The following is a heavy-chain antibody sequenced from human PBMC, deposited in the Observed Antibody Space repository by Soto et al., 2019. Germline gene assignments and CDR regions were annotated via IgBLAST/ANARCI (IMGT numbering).Heavy chain of an antibody. Sequence: QVQLVESGGGVVQPGRSLRLSCAASGFTFSSYAMHWVRQAPGKGLEWVAVISYDGSNKYYADSVKGRFTISRDNSKNTLYLQMNSLRAEDTAVYYCARSSTVEMATNGIFRGPYDGRNDYWGQGTLATVSS. J-gene: IGHJ4*02. V-gene: IGHV3-30-3*01. D-gene: IGHD2-8*01. CDR1: GFTFSSYA. CDR2: ISYDGSNK. CDR3: ARSSTVEMATNGIFRGPYDGRNDY.